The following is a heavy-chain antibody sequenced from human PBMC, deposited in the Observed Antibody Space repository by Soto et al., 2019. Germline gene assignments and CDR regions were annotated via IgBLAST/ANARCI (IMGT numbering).Heavy chain of an antibody. D-gene: IGHD4-17*01. J-gene: IGHJ4*02. Sequence: ASVKVSCKASGGTFSSHSINWVRQAPGQGLEWMGGIVTLFGTANYAQNFQGRVTITADQSTSTVYMDLSSLRSDDTAVYYCAREVGYGDFSAALLDWGQGTMVTVYS. CDR2: IVTLFGTA. V-gene: IGHV1-69*13. CDR1: GGTFSSHS. CDR3: AREVGYGDFSAALLD.